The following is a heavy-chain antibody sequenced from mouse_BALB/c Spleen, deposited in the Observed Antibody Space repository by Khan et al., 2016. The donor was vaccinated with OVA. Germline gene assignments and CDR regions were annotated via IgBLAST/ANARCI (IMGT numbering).Heavy chain of an antibody. CDR1: GFSLSRYN. D-gene: IGHD2-14*01. CDR2: IWGGGGT. Sequence: VELVESGPGLVAPSQSLSITCTVSGFSLSRYNIHWVRQPPGKGLEWLGMIWGGGGTDYNSTLKSRLSISKDNSKSQVFLKMNSLQTDDSAMYYCARAYYRSDGYYAMDDWGQGTSVTVSS. V-gene: IGHV2-6-4*01. CDR3: ARAYYRSDGYYAMDD. J-gene: IGHJ4*01.